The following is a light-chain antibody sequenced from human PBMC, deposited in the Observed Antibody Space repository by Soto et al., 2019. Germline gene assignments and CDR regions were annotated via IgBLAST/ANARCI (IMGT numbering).Light chain of an antibody. CDR2: AAS. J-gene: IGKJ1*01. V-gene: IGKV1-27*01. CDR3: QKYNRAPRT. Sequence: DIQMTQSPSSLSASVGDRVTITCRASQGISNYLAWYQQKPGKVPKLLIYAASTLQSGDPSRFSGSGSGTDFTLTISSQQPEDVATYYCQKYNRAPRTFGQGTKVEIK. CDR1: QGISNY.